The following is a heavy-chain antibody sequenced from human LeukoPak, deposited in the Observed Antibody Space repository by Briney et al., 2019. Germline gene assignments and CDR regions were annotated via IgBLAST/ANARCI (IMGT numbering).Heavy chain of an antibody. CDR2: INTNTGNP. J-gene: IGHJ1*01. CDR1: GYTFTNYA. V-gene: IGHV7-4-1*02. D-gene: IGHD5-18*01. Sequence: GASVKVSCKASGYTFTNYAMNWVRQAPGQGLEWMGWINTNTGNPTYAQGFTGRFVSSLDTSVSTAYLQISSLKAEDTAVYYCARAMDTAMGTWRNFQHWGQGTLVTVSS. CDR3: ARAMDTAMGTWRNFQH.